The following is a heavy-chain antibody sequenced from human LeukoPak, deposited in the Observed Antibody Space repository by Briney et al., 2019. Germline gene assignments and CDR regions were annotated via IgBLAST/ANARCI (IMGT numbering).Heavy chain of an antibody. Sequence: ASEKVSCKASGYTFTGYYMHLVRLAPGQGLEWMGWINPNSGGTNYAQKFQGRVTMTRDTSISTAYMELSRLRSDDTAVYYCARDYSGYEDFDYWGQGTLVTVSS. D-gene: IGHD5-12*01. CDR1: GYTFTGYY. CDR2: INPNSGGT. CDR3: ARDYSGYEDFDY. V-gene: IGHV1-2*02. J-gene: IGHJ4*02.